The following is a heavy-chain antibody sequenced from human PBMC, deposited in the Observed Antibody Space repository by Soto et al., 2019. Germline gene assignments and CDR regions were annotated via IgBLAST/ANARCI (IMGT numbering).Heavy chain of an antibody. CDR3: AMGLRYLGNYYYYYGMDV. D-gene: IGHD3-9*01. Sequence: ASVKVCCKASGYTFTTYYSYWVRQATGQGLEWMGWMNPNSGNTGYAQKFQGRVTMTRNTSISTAYMELSSLRSEDTAVYYCAMGLRYLGNYYYYYGMDVWGQGTTVTVS. CDR1: GYTFTTYY. V-gene: IGHV1-8*01. J-gene: IGHJ6*02. CDR2: MNPNSGNT.